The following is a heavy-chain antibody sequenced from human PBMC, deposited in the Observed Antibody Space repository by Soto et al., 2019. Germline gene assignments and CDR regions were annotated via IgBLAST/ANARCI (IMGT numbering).Heavy chain of an antibody. Sequence: QVQLVQSGAEVKKPGASVKVSCKASGYTFTSYGISWVRQAPGQGLEWMGWISAYNGNTNYAQKLQGRGTMTTDTSTSTAYMELRSLRSDDTAVYYCARDPQNYYDSSGYWYFDLWGRGTLVTVSS. CDR2: ISAYNGNT. V-gene: IGHV1-18*01. D-gene: IGHD3-22*01. CDR1: GYTFTSYG. J-gene: IGHJ2*01. CDR3: ARDPQNYYDSSGYWYFDL.